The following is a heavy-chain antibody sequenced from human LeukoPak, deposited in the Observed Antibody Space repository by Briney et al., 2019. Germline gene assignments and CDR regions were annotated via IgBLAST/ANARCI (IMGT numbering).Heavy chain of an antibody. CDR2: ISGSGGST. V-gene: IGHV3-23*01. Sequence: GGSLRLSCAAPGFTFSSYAMSWVRQAPGKGLEWVSAISGSGGSTYYADSVKGRFTISRDNSKNTLYLQMNSLGAEDTAVYYCAKEYDYSNHVIYYYGMDVWGQGTTVTVSS. J-gene: IGHJ6*02. CDR3: AKEYDYSNHVIYYYGMDV. D-gene: IGHD4-11*01. CDR1: GFTFSSYA.